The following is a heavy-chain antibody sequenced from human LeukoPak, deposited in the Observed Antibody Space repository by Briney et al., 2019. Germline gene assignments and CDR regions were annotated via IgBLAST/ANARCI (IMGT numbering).Heavy chain of an antibody. J-gene: IGHJ4*02. D-gene: IGHD3-22*01. CDR1: GGSISSYY. CDR2: IYYSGST. CDR3: ARHLSDHYDSSGYYFDS. V-gene: IGHV4-59*08. Sequence: PSETLSLTCSVSGGSISSYYWSWIRQPPERGLEWIGYIYYSGSTNYNPSLKSRVTISVDTSKNLFSLKLSSVTAADTAVFYCARHLSDHYDSSGYYFDSWGQGTLVTVSS.